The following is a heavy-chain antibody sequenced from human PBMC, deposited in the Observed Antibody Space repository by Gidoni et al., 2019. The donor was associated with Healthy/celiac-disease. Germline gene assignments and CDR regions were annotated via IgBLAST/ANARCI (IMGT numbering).Heavy chain of an antibody. CDR3: ARADWTGGMDV. J-gene: IGHJ6*02. Sequence: EVQLVESGGGLVQPGGSLRLSCAASGFTFSSYDMHWVRQATGKGLEWVSAIGTAGDTYYPGSVKGRFTISRENAKNSLYLQMNSLGAGDTAVYYCARADWTGGMDVWGQGTTVTVSS. CDR1: GFTFSSYD. D-gene: IGHD2-21*01. CDR2: IGTAGDT. V-gene: IGHV3-13*01.